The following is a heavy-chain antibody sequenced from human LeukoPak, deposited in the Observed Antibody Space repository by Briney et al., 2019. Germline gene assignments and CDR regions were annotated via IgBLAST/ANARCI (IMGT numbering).Heavy chain of an antibody. CDR1: GDCVSSNSAA. CDR2: TYDRSKWSN. J-gene: IGHJ4*02. CDR3: AREERWGIAARSGSRNFDY. Sequence: SQTLSLTCAISGDCVSSNSAAWNWLRQSPSRGLEWLRRTYDRSKWSNDYEVSVKSRITINPDTSKNQFSLQLNSVTPEDTAVYYCAREERWGIAARSGSRNFDYWGQGTLVTVSS. D-gene: IGHD6-6*01. V-gene: IGHV6-1*01.